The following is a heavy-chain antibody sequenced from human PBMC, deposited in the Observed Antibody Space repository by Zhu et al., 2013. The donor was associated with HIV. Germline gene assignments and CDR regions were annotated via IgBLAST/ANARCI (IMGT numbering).Heavy chain of an antibody. D-gene: IGHD5-12*01. Sequence: QVQLEQSGAEVKKPGASVKVSCKASGYTFTSYGISWVRQAPGQGLEWMGWISAYNGNTNYAQKLQGRVTMTTDTSTSTAYMELSSLRSEDTAVYYCARVSRWGDGYKHHAEYFQHWGQGTLVTVSS. CDR3: ARVSRWGDGYKHHAEYFQH. CDR2: ISAYNGNT. V-gene: IGHV1-18*01. CDR1: GYTFTSYG. J-gene: IGHJ1*01.